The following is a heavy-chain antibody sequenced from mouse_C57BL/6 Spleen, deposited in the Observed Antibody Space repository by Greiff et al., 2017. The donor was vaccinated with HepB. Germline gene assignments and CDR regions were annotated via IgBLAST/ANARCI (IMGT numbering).Heavy chain of an antibody. CDR1: GYAFSSYW. CDR3: ARNPLTGTGYFDV. J-gene: IGHJ1*03. D-gene: IGHD4-1*01. V-gene: IGHV1-80*01. Sequence: QVQLQQSGAELVKPGASVKISCKASGYAFSSYWMNWVKQRPGKGLEWIGQIYPGDGDTNYNGKFKGKATLTADKSSSTAYMQLSSLTSEDSAVYFCARNPLTGTGYFDVWGTGTTVTVSS. CDR2: IYPGDGDT.